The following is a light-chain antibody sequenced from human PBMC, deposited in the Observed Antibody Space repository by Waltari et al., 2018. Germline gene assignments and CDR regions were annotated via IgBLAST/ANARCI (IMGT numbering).Light chain of an antibody. CDR2: DGS. V-gene: IGKV1-5*01. Sequence: DIQMTQSPSTLSASVGDRVTITCRASQGISRWLAWYQQKPGKPPKVLIYDGSSLESGVPSRFSGSGSETEFTLVIINLQPDDVATYYCQQYSGYSGIFGGGTKVEIK. CDR1: QGISRW. J-gene: IGKJ4*01. CDR3: QQYSGYSGI.